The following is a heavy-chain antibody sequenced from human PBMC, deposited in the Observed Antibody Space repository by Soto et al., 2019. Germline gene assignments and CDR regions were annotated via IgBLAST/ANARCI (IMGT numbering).Heavy chain of an antibody. CDR1: GFTFSGSA. Sequence: EVQLVESGGGLVQPGGSLKLSCAASGFTFSGSAMHWVRQASGKGLEWVGRIRSKANSYATAYAASVKGRFTIPRDESKKTAYLQMNSQTTEDTAVYYCPRRWGPIAAAGTYLGIYGMDVWGQGTTVTVSS. CDR3: PRRWGPIAAAGTYLGIYGMDV. CDR2: IRSKANSYAT. D-gene: IGHD6-13*01. J-gene: IGHJ6*02. V-gene: IGHV3-73*02.